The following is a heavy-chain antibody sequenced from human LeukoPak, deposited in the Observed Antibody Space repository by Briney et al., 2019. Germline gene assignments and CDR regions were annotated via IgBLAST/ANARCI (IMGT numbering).Heavy chain of an antibody. Sequence: PSETLSLTCGVSGGSITNTNYWTWVRQPPGKGLEWIGEVNLQGSTNYNPSLMGRVAISVDTSENHISLQLTSVTAADTAVYYCARPSGDILTGYYGLWGQGTLVTVSS. CDR1: GGSITNTNY. CDR3: ARPSGDILTGYYGL. D-gene: IGHD3-9*01. J-gene: IGHJ4*02. V-gene: IGHV4-4*02. CDR2: VNLQGST.